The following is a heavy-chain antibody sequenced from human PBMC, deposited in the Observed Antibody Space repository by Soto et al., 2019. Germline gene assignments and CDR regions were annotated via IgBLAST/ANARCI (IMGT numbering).Heavy chain of an antibody. CDR2: ISYDGSNK. D-gene: IGHD3-10*01. CDR1: GFTFSSYG. CDR3: AKDMGVGGSGSLRGFDY. J-gene: IGHJ4*02. Sequence: QVQLVESGGGVVQPGRSLRLSCAASGFTFSSYGMHWVRQAPGKGLEWVAVISYDGSNKYYADSVKGRFTISRDNSKNTLYLQMNSLRSEDTAVYYCAKDMGVGGSGSLRGFDYWGQGTLVTVSS. V-gene: IGHV3-30*18.